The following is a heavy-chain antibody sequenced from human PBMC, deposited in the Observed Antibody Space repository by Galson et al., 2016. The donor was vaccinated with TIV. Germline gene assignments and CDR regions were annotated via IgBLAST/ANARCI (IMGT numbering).Heavy chain of an antibody. CDR3: ARDPVEDSESSAKGLHGMDV. CDR1: GYIFTNYY. V-gene: IGHV1-46*01. D-gene: IGHD3-22*01. CDR2: INPRGGGRA. Sequence: SVKVSCKASGYIFTNYYIHWVRQAPGQGLEWMGIINPRGGGRAIYAQKFQDRVTMTRDTSTSILYMQLSSLTSEDTAVYYCARDPVEDSESSAKGLHGMDVWGQGTTVIVSS. J-gene: IGHJ6*02.